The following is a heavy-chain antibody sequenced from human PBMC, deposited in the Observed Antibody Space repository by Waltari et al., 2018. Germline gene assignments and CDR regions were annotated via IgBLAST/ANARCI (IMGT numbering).Heavy chain of an antibody. CDR2: ISSSGSTI. Sequence: EVQLVESGGGLVQPGGSLRLSCAASGFTVSSYEMNWVRQAPGKGLGWVSYISSSGSTIYYADSVKGRFTISRDKAKNSLYLQMNSLRAEDTAVYYCAREGGVPDGYNLGFDYWGQGTLVTVSS. D-gene: IGHD5-12*01. V-gene: IGHV3-48*03. J-gene: IGHJ4*02. CDR1: GFTVSSYE. CDR3: AREGGVPDGYNLGFDY.